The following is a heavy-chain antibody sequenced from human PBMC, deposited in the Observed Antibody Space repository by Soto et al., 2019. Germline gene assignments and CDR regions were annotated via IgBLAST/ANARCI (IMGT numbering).Heavy chain of an antibody. CDR3: ARESATALDY. Sequence: QVQLVESGGGVVQPGRSLRLSCAASGFTFSSYGMHWVRQAPGKRLEWVAVIWYDGSNKYYADSVKGRFTISRDNPKNPLYLKMNGLRAEDTAVYDCARESATALDYWGQGTLVTVSS. J-gene: IGHJ4*02. CDR1: GFTFSSYG. CDR2: IWYDGSNK. V-gene: IGHV3-33*01.